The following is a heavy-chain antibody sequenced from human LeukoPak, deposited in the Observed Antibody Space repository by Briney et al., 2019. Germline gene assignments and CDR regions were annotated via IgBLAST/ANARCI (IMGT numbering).Heavy chain of an antibody. J-gene: IGHJ4*02. Sequence: GGSLRLSCAASGFTFSSYALSWVRQAPGKGLDWVSAISGSGISTYYADSVKGRFTISRDNSKNTLYLQMNSLRAEDTAVYYCAKRPGYSGDSGYYFDYWGQGTLVTVPS. CDR1: GFTFSSYA. V-gene: IGHV3-23*01. CDR3: AKRPGYSGDSGYYFDY. D-gene: IGHD5-12*01. CDR2: ISGSGIST.